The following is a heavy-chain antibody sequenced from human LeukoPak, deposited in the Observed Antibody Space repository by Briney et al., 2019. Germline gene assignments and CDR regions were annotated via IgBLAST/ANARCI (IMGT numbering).Heavy chain of an antibody. V-gene: IGHV4-39*07. D-gene: IGHD4-17*01. CDR2: IHHGGGT. CDR3: AQHGEFYFDI. Sequence: SETLSLTCTVSGGSISSSSYYWGWIRQPPGKGLEWIGQIHHGGGTSYNSFLRSRVTMSVDTSKNQFSLKLSSVTAADTAVYYCAQHGEFYFDIWGRGTLVTVSS. CDR1: GGSISSSSYY. J-gene: IGHJ2*01.